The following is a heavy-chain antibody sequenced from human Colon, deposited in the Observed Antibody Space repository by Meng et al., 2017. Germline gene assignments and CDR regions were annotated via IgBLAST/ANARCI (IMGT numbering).Heavy chain of an antibody. J-gene: IGHJ4*02. CDR2: LWFDGSKE. CDR1: GFNFNRFG. D-gene: IGHD2-21*01. V-gene: IGHV3-33*01. Sequence: GESLKISCAASGFNFNRFGMHWVRQAPGKGPEWVAVLWFDGSKEFYADSVKGRFTISRDNSNNTLFLQMDSLRAEDTALYYCVRGGENFFDHCGQGTLV. CDR3: VRGGENFFDH.